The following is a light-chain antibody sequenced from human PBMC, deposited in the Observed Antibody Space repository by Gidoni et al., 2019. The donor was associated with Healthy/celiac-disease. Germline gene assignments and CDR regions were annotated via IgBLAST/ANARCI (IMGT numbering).Light chain of an antibody. CDR3: QQSYSTPRX. J-gene: IGKJ1*01. CDR1: QSISSY. CDR2: AAS. Sequence: DIQMTQSPSSLSASVGDRVTITCRASQSISSYLNWYQQKPGKAPKLLIYAASSLQSGVPSRFSGSGSGTDFTLTISSLQPEEFATYYCQQSYSTPRXFXQGTKVEIK. V-gene: IGKV1-39*01.